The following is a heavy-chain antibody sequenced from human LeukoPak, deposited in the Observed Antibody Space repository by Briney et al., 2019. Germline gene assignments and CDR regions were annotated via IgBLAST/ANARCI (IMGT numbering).Heavy chain of an antibody. J-gene: IGHJ4*02. CDR1: GGSISSYY. CDR2: IYYSGST. CDR3: AGQYSSSWGGFDY. D-gene: IGHD6-13*01. V-gene: IGHV4-59*08. Sequence: KSSETLSLTCTVSGGSISSYYWSWIRQPPGKGLEWIGYIYYSGSTNYNPSLKSRVTISVDTSKNQFSLKLSSVTAADTAVYYCAGQYSSSWGGFDYWGQGTLVTVSS.